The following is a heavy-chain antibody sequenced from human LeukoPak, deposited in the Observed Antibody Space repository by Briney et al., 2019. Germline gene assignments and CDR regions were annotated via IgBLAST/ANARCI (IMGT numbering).Heavy chain of an antibody. CDR3: ARTSSQYDSSGYYYEFFDY. J-gene: IGHJ4*02. CDR1: GDSVSSNSAA. CDR2: TYYRSKWYS. Sequence: SQTLSLTCAISGDSVSSNSAAWNWIRPSPSRGLEWLGSTYYRSKWYSDYAVSVKSRITINPDTSKNQFSLQLNSVTPEDTAVYYCARTSSQYDSSGYYYEFFDYWGQGTLVTVSS. D-gene: IGHD3-22*01. V-gene: IGHV6-1*01.